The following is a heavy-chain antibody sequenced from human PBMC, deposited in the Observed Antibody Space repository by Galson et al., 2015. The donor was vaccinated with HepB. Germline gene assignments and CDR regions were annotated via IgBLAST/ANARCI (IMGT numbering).Heavy chain of an antibody. J-gene: IGHJ4*02. V-gene: IGHV3-30*18. D-gene: IGHD6-19*01. CDR2: ISYDGSNK. Sequence: CLRLSCAASGFTFSNYGMHWVRQAPGKGLEWVAVISYDGSNKYYADSVKGRFTISRDNSKNTLYLQMNSLRAEDTALYYCAKDPYLYSALAGTMAGFDYWGQGTLVTVSS. CDR1: GFTFSNYG. CDR3: AKDPYLYSALAGTMAGFDY.